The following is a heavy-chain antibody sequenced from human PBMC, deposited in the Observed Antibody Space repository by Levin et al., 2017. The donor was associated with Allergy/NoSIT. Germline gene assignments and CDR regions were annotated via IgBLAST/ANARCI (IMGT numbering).Heavy chain of an antibody. Sequence: AASVKVSCKASGYTFTSYDINWVRQATGQGLEWMGWMNPNSGNTGYAQKFQGRVTMTRNTSISTAYMELSSLRSEDTAVYYCARGSRVGRNNWFDPWGQGTLVTVSS. CDR2: MNPNSGNT. CDR1: GYTFTSYD. D-gene: IGHD2-2*01. V-gene: IGHV1-8*01. J-gene: IGHJ5*02. CDR3: ARGSRVGRNNWFDP.